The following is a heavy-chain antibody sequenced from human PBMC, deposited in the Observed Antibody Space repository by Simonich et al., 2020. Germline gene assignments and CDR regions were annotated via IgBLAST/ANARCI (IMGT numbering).Heavy chain of an antibody. CDR1: GYTFTGYY. CDR3: ARWPSIPASYGSGSYFDY. V-gene: IGHV1-2*02. J-gene: IGHJ4*02. D-gene: IGHD3-10*01. Sequence: QVQLVQSGAEVKKPGASVKVSCKASGYTFTGYYMHWVGQAPGQGLEWMGWSNPKSGGKNYAQKLQGRVTMTRDTSISTAYMELSRLRSDDTAVYYCARWPSIPASYGSGSYFDYWGQGTLVTVSS. CDR2: SNPKSGGK.